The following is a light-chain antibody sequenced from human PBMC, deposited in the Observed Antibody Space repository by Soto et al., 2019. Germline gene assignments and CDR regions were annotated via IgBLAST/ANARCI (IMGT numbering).Light chain of an antibody. CDR2: AHS. CDR1: SSNIGAGYD. CDR3: QSYDSSLSSWV. V-gene: IGLV1-40*01. J-gene: IGLJ3*02. Sequence: QSVLTQPPSVSGAPVQRVTISCTESSSNIGAGYDVHWYQQLPGTAPKLLIYAHSNRPSGVPDRFSGSKSGTSASLAITGLQAEDEADYYCQSYDSSLSSWVFGGGTKLTVL.